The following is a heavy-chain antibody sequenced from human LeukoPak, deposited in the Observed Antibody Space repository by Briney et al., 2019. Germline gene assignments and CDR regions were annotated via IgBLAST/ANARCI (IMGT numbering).Heavy chain of an antibody. CDR2: IRSKANSYAT. Sequence: GGSLRLSCATSGFTFSGSVMQWVRQASGKGPEWVGRIRSKANSYATAYGASMKGRFTISRDDSKNTAYLQVNSLKTEDTAVYYCWGSGYIQGGPIFDYWGQGTLVTVSS. CDR3: WGSGYIQGGPIFDY. V-gene: IGHV3-73*01. CDR1: GFTFSGSV. D-gene: IGHD3-22*01. J-gene: IGHJ4*02.